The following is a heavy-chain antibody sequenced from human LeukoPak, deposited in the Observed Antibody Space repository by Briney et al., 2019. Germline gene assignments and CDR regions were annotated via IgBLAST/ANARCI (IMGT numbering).Heavy chain of an antibody. V-gene: IGHV3-7*03. Sequence: GGSLRLSCAASGFTFSSYWMSWVRQAPGKGLEWVANIKQDGSAKNYGDSVKGRFTISRDNSENTLYLEMDSLRVEDTAIYFCAWKDTTMVYFDCWGQGTLVTVSS. CDR1: GFTFSSYW. J-gene: IGHJ4*02. CDR2: IKQDGSAK. D-gene: IGHD5-18*01. CDR3: AWKDTTMVYFDC.